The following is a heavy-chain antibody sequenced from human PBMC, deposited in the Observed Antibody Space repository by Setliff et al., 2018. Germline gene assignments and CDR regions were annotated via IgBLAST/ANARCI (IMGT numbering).Heavy chain of an antibody. CDR1: GGSISSSSYY. J-gene: IGHJ5*02. CDR3: ARQVSWFDP. CDR2: IYYSGST. V-gene: IGHV4-39*01. Sequence: PSETLSLTCTVSGGSISSSSYYWGWIRQPPGKGLEWIGSIYYSGSTYYNPSLKSRVTISVDTSKNQFSLKLSSVTAADTAVYYCARQVSWFDPWGQGTLVTVPQ.